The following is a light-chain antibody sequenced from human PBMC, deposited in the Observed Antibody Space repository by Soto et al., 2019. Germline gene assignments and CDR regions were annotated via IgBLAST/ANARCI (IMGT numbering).Light chain of an antibody. Sequence: QSVLTQPASVSGSPGQSITISCTGTSSDVGSYNLVSWYQQHPGEAPKLMIYEGSKRPSGVSNRFSGSKSGNTASLTISGLQAEDEADYYCCSYAGSTPVVFGGGTQLTVL. CDR1: SSDVGSYNL. CDR2: EGS. CDR3: CSYAGSTPVV. J-gene: IGLJ2*01. V-gene: IGLV2-23*01.